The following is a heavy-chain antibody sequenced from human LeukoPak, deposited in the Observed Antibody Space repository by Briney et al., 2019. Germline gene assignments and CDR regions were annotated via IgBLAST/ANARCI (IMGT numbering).Heavy chain of an antibody. CDR1: GGSISSYY. CDR2: IYSTGST. V-gene: IGHV4-4*07. Sequence: TSETLSLTCTVSGGSISSYYWSWIRQPAGKGLEWIGRIYSTGSTNYNPSLKSRVTMSVDTSKNQFSLRLRSVTAADTAAYYCARQIASAGTAGFDFWGQGALVTVSS. J-gene: IGHJ4*02. D-gene: IGHD6-13*01. CDR3: ARQIASAGTAGFDF.